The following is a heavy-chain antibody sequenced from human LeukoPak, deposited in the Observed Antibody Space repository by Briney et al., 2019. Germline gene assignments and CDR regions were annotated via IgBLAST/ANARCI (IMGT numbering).Heavy chain of an antibody. V-gene: IGHV3-7*01. D-gene: IGHD3-22*01. CDR3: ASSASDRVVTHYYYYYYMDV. Sequence: GGSLRLSCAASGFTFSSYWMSWVRQAPGKGLEWVANIKQDGSEKYYVDSVKGRFTISRDNAKNSLYLQMNSLRAEDTAVYYCASSASDRVVTHYYYYYYMDVWGKGTTVTVSS. CDR2: IKQDGSEK. J-gene: IGHJ6*03. CDR1: GFTFSSYW.